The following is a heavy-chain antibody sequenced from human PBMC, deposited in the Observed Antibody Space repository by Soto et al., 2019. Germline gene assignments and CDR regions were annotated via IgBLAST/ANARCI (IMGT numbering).Heavy chain of an antibody. Sequence: GGSLRLSCSASGFTFSSYAMHWVRQAPGKGLEYVSAISSNGGSTYYADSVKGRFTISRDNSKNTLYLQMSSLRAEDTAVYYCVKDGQATYYDFWSGPDYWGQGTLVTVSS. D-gene: IGHD3-3*01. CDR3: VKDGQATYYDFWSGPDY. CDR2: ISSNGGST. V-gene: IGHV3-64D*08. CDR1: GFTFSSYA. J-gene: IGHJ4*02.